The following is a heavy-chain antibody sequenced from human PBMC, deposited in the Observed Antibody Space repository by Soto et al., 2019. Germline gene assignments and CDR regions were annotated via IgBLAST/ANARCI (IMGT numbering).Heavy chain of an antibody. J-gene: IGHJ2*01. Sequence: EVQLVESGGGLVQPGGSLRLSCAASGFSFSSYWMHWVSQAPGKGLVWVSRIKTDGSIITYADSVKGRFTISRDNAKNTVLLYFNSLIAEDTALYCGARVVQGAWYLALWGRGTPVTVSS. CDR3: ARVVQGAWYLAL. CDR1: GFSFSSYW. CDR2: IKTDGSII. D-gene: IGHD1-1*01. V-gene: IGHV3-74*01.